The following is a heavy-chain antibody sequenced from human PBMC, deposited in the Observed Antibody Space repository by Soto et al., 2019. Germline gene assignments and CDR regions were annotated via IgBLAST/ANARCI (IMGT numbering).Heavy chain of an antibody. Sequence: SETLSLTCAVYGGSFSGYYWSWIRQPPGKGLEWIGYIYYSGSTYYNPSLKSRVTISVDTSKNQFSLKLSSVTAADTAVYYCARDRLEPQNNWFDPWGQGTLVTVSS. J-gene: IGHJ5*02. CDR1: GGSFSGYY. CDR3: ARDRLEPQNNWFDP. V-gene: IGHV4-34*09. D-gene: IGHD1-1*01. CDR2: IYYSGST.